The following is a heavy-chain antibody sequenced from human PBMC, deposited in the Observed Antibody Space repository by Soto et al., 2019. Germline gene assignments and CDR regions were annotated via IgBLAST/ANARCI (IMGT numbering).Heavy chain of an antibody. CDR3: ARGQEQLEAFDI. J-gene: IGHJ3*02. Sequence: EVQLVESGGGLVQPGGSLRLSCAVSGFTVSSNFMTWVRQAPGKGLEWVSIIYSGGSTYYSDSVKGRFTISRHNSKNIRYLQMNSLRTEDTAVYYCARGQEQLEAFDIWGQGTMVTVSS. CDR1: GFTVSSNF. CDR2: IYSGGST. D-gene: IGHD6-13*01. V-gene: IGHV3-53*04.